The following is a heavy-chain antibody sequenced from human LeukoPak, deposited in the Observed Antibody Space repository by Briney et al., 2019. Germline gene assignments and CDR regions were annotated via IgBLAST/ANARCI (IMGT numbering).Heavy chain of an antibody. Sequence: TGGSLRLSCADSGFTFRNYWMTWARQAPGKGLEWVANIKQDGSEKFYVDSVKGRFTISRDNAKNSLYLQMNSLRAEDTAVYYCARGFDSRFFNDWGQGTLVTVSS. CDR1: GFTFRNYW. CDR3: ARGFDSRFFND. V-gene: IGHV3-7*01. CDR2: IKQDGSEK. J-gene: IGHJ4*02. D-gene: IGHD3-22*01.